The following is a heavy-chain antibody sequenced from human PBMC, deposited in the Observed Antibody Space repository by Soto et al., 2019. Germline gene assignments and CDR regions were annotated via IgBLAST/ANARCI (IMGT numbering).Heavy chain of an antibody. CDR3: AAARTDYGYYDAFDI. CDR1: GFTFTSSA. CDR2: IVVGSGNT. V-gene: IGHV1-58*02. J-gene: IGHJ3*02. Sequence: SVKVSCKASGFTFTSSAMQWVRQARGQRLEWIGWIVVGSGNTNYAQKFQERVTITRDMSTSTAYMELSSLRSEDTAVYYCAAARTDYGYYDAFDIWGQGTMVTVSS. D-gene: IGHD4-17*01.